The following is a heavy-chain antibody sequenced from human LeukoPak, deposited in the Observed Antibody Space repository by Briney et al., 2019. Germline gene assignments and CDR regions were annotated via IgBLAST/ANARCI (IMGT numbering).Heavy chain of an antibody. D-gene: IGHD5-24*01. Sequence: SVKVSCKASGFTFTSSAMQWVRQARGQRLEWIGWIVVGSGNTNYAQKFQERVTITRDMSTSTVYMELSRLRSEDTAVYYCAAREMAVSYYFDYWGQGTLVTVSP. V-gene: IGHV1-58*02. J-gene: IGHJ4*02. CDR2: IVVGSGNT. CDR3: AAREMAVSYYFDY. CDR1: GFTFTSSA.